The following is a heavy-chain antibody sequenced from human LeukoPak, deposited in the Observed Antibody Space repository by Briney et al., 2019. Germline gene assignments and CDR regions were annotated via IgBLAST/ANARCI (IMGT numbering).Heavy chain of an antibody. V-gene: IGHV3-48*04. J-gene: IGHJ4*02. D-gene: IGHD1-26*01. CDR2: FDDRNGAAST. Sequence: GMSLRLSCEVSGFHFSDYSMNWVRQAQGKGLEWISYFDDRNGAASTSYADSVKGRFIISRDAAKNSLFLQMNSLTAEDTAVYYCARDDKWGFDYWGQGTLVTVSS. CDR3: ARDDKWGFDY. CDR1: GFHFSDYS.